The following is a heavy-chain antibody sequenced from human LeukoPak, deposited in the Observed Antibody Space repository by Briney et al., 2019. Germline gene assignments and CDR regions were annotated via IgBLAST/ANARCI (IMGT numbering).Heavy chain of an antibody. CDR3: ARVGTVTHYYYYYGMDV. D-gene: IGHD4-17*01. Sequence: GGSLRLSCAASGFTFSSYAMHWVRQAPGKGLEWVAVTSYDGGDKYYADSVKGRFTISRDNSKNTTYLQMNSLRAEDTAVYYCARVGTVTHYYYYYGMDVWGQGTTVTVSS. CDR2: TSYDGGDK. V-gene: IGHV3-30-3*01. J-gene: IGHJ6*02. CDR1: GFTFSSYA.